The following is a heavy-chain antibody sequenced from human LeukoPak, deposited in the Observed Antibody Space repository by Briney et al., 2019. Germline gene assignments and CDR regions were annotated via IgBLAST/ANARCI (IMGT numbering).Heavy chain of an antibody. CDR3: ARDRVVGGAIDY. CDR2: ISYDGSNK. CDR1: GFTFSSYA. D-gene: IGHD2-21*01. Sequence: GSLRLSCAASGFTFSSYAMHWVRQAPGKGLEWVAVISYDGSNKYYADSVKGRFTISRDNSKNTLYLQMNSLRAEDTAVYYCARDRVVGGAIDYWGQGTLVTVSS. V-gene: IGHV3-30*04. J-gene: IGHJ4*02.